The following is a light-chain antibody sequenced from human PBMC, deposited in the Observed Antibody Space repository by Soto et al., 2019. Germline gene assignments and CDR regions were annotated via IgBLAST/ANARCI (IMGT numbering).Light chain of an antibody. CDR3: CSYAGSSTFLYV. V-gene: IGLV2-23*02. J-gene: IGLJ1*01. CDR1: SKEVGSYNL. CDR2: EVT. Sequence: QSVLTQPASVSGSPGQSITISCTGNSKEVGSYNLVSWYQQHPGKAPKLMIYEVTKRPSGVSNRFSGSKSGNTASLTISGLQAEDEADYYCCSYAGSSTFLYVFGTGTKVTVL.